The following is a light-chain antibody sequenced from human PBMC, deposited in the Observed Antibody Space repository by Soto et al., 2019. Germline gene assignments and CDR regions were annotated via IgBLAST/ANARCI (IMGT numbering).Light chain of an antibody. CDR3: QQRSNWPRGGT. CDR1: QCVSSY. J-gene: IGKJ5*01. CDR2: DAS. Sequence: EIVLTQSPATLSLSPGERATLSCRASQCVSSYLAWYQQKPGQAPRLLIYDASSRATGIPARFSGSGSGTDFTLTISSLEPEDFAVYYCQQRSNWPRGGTFGQGTRLEIK. V-gene: IGKV3-11*01.